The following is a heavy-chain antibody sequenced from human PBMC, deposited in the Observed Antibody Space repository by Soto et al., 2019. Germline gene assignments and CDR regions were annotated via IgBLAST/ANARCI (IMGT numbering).Heavy chain of an antibody. J-gene: IGHJ6*01. D-gene: IGHD5-18*01. Sequence: VGSLRLSCASSVFTFSSYAMSCVRHSPGKWLEWVSAISGSGGSTYYADSVKGRFTISRDNSKNTLYLQMNSLRAEDTAVYYCAKDGAIQIWTPNEDGMDVWGQGTTVIVS. CDR3: AKDGAIQIWTPNEDGMDV. CDR1: VFTFSSYA. CDR2: ISGSGGST. V-gene: IGHV3-23*01.